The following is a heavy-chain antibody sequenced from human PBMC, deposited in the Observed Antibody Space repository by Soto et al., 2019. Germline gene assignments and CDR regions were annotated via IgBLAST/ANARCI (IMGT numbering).Heavy chain of an antibody. J-gene: IGHJ4*02. CDR1: GGSISSCDYY. CDR3: ALLEWLLGGRY. CDR2: IYYSGST. D-gene: IGHD3-3*01. V-gene: IGHV4-30-4*01. Sequence: QVQLQESGPGLVKPSQTLSLTCTVSGGSISSCDYYWSWIRQPPGKGLEWSGYIYYSGSTCYNPSLKMRVTTSVDTSKKQLSLTLSSVTAADTAVYYCALLEWLLGGRYWGQGTLVTVSS.